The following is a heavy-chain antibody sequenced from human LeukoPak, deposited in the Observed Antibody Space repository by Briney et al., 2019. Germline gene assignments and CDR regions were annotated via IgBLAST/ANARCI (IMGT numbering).Heavy chain of an antibody. D-gene: IGHD1-1*01. CDR1: GDSVSSNNAA. CDR2: TYYMSKWYS. V-gene: IGHV6-1*01. Sequence: SQTLSLTCAISGDSVSSNNAACNWIRQSPSRGLEWLGRTYYMSKWYSDYAVSVQSRIIINPDTSKNQFSLQLNSVTPEDTAVYYCTRRIRTTTGTNDYWGQGTHVTVSS. CDR3: TRRIRTTTGTNDY. J-gene: IGHJ4*02.